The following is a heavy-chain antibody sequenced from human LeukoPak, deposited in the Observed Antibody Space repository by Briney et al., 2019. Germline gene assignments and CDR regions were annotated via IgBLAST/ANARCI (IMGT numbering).Heavy chain of an antibody. D-gene: IGHD2-21*02. Sequence: SETLSLTCAVYGGSFSGYYWSWIRQPPGKGLEWIGEINHSGSTNYNPSLKSRVTISVDTSKNQFSLKLSSVTAADTAVYYCARLAYCGGDCYTGFDYWGQGTLVTVSS. CDR2: INHSGST. J-gene: IGHJ4*02. CDR1: GGSFSGYY. V-gene: IGHV4-34*01. CDR3: ARLAYCGGDCYTGFDY.